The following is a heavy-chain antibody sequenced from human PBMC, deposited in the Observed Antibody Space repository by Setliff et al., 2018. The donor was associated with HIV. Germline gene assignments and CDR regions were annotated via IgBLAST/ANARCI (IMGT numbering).Heavy chain of an antibody. J-gene: IGHJ4*02. V-gene: IGHV1-3*01. CDR2: INAGNGNT. D-gene: IGHD3-22*01. CDR1: GYTFTSYA. Sequence: ASVKVSCKASGYTFTSYAMHWVRQAPGQRLEWMGWINAGNGNTKYSQKFQGRVTITRDTSAGTAYMELSSLRSEDTAVHYCARVAYYYDSSGYPCDYWGQGTLVTVSS. CDR3: ARVAYYYDSSGYPCDY.